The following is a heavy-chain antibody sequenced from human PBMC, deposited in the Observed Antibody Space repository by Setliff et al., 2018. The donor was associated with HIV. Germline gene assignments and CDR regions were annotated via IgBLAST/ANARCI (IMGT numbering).Heavy chain of an antibody. CDR3: ARVVDRDYDFWSAYGY. V-gene: IGHV1-18*01. J-gene: IGHJ4*02. D-gene: IGHD3-3*01. Sequence: ASVKVSCKASGYTFSSYAITWVQQAPGQGLEWMVSINLYKDDTHYAQKFQDRVAMTADTSTNTVYMELRSLTSDDTAVYYCARVVDRDYDFWSAYGYWGQGTMVTVSS. CDR1: GYTFSSYA. CDR2: INLYKDDT.